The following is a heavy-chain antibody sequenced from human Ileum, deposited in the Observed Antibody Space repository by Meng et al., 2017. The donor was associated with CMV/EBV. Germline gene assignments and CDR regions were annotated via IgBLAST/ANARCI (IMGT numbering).Heavy chain of an antibody. V-gene: IGHV4-4*02. CDR2: IYHSGTT. CDR1: GGSVSSSNW. J-gene: IGHJ2*01. Sequence: TGAVSGGSVSSSNWWSWVRQSPGKGLEWIGEIYHSGTTNYNPSLKSRVIISLDKSKSQFSLKLTSVTAADTAVYYCARSWGSWYFDLWGRGTLVTVSS. D-gene: IGHD7-27*01. CDR3: ARSWGSWYFDL.